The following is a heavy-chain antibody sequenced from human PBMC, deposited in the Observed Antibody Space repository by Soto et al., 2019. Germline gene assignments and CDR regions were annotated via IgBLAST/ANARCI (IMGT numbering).Heavy chain of an antibody. V-gene: IGHV1-69*13. J-gene: IGHJ4*02. CDR3: ARTPPIEFGDNYDIDF. Sequence: SVKVCCKASAGTFSTFDISWVRQAPGQGLEWMGGIIPFFGTANYAQKFQDRVTITADESTSTVYMDLRSLRSEDTAIYYCARTPPIEFGDNYDIDFWGQGAPVTVSS. CDR2: IIPFFGTA. CDR1: AGTFSTFD. D-gene: IGHD3-22*01.